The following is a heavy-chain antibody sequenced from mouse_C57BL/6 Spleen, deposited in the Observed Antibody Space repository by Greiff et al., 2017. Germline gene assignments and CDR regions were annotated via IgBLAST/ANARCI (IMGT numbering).Heavy chain of an antibody. Sequence: QVQLQQSGPELVKPGASVKISCKASGYAFSSSCMNWVKQRPGKGLEWIGRIYPGDGDTNYNGKFKGKATLTADKSSSTAYMQLSSLTSEDSAVYFCARGGYYCDHWGQGTTLTVSS. CDR2: IYPGDGDT. V-gene: IGHV1-82*01. CDR1: GYAFSSSC. J-gene: IGHJ2*01. CDR3: ARGGYYCDH.